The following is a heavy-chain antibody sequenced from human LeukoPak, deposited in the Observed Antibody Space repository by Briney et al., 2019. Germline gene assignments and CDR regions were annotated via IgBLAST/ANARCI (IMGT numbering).Heavy chain of an antibody. CDR3: ARDGGSYHGLDS. V-gene: IGHV4-61*02. CDR1: GGSVTSGNYY. D-gene: IGHD1-26*01. Sequence: SETLSLTSTVSGGSVTSGNYYWSWIRQPAGKGLEWIGRIFTTGSTTYSPSLKSRVTISLDTSKNQFSLKLSSVTAADTAVYYCARDGGSYHGLDSWGQGTLVTVSS. J-gene: IGHJ4*02. CDR2: IFTTGST.